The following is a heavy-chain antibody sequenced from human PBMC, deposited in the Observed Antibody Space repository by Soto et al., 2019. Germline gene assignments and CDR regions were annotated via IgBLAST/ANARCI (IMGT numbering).Heavy chain of an antibody. CDR3: ARPGIAAAGTFGFDY. CDR1: GYSFISYW. J-gene: IGHJ4*02. CDR2: IYPGDSDT. D-gene: IGHD6-13*01. Sequence: GESLKISCKGSGYSFISYWIGWVRQMPGRGLEWMGIIYPGDSDTRYSPSFQGQVTISADKSINTAYLQWSSLKASDTAMYYCARPGIAAAGTFGFDYWGQGTLVTVSS. V-gene: IGHV5-51*01.